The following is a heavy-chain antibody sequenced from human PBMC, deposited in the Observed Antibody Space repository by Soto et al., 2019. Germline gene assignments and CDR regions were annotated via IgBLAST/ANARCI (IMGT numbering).Heavy chain of an antibody. J-gene: IGHJ4*02. Sequence: EVQLVESGGGLVQPGGSLRLSCAASGFSLSDYWMHWVRQAPGEGLVWLSRITRDGSSTNYADSVKGRFTISRDNAKNTLYLQVNSLRVDFTAVYYCARGANGYYYFDYWGQVTLVTVAS. CDR1: GFSLSDYW. CDR3: ARGANGYYYFDY. CDR2: ITRDGSST. D-gene: IGHD5-18*01. V-gene: IGHV3-74*01.